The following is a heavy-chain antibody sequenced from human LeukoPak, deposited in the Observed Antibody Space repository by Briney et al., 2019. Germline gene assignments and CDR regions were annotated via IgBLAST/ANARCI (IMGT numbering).Heavy chain of an antibody. Sequence: GGSLRLSCAASGFTVSSNYMSWVRQAPGKGLEWVSLIYRGGSTYYADSVKGRFTISRDNSKNTLYLQMNSLRAEDTAVYYCARVGSDYDFWSGYQIDYWGQGTLVTVSS. CDR3: ARVGSDYDFWSGYQIDY. J-gene: IGHJ4*02. CDR2: IYRGGST. V-gene: IGHV3-53*01. D-gene: IGHD3-3*01. CDR1: GFTVSSNY.